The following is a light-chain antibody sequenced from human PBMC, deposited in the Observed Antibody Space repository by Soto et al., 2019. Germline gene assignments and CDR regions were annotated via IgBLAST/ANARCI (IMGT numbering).Light chain of an antibody. V-gene: IGKV1-39*01. CDR2: AAS. Sequence: DIQMTQSPSSLSASVGDRVTITCRASESIARHLNWYQQKPGKAPKLLIYAASSLQNGVPSRFRGGGSGTDFTLTISNLQPEDFATYYCQQTSSTLSITFGQGTRLEI. J-gene: IGKJ5*01. CDR1: ESIARH. CDR3: QQTSSTLSIT.